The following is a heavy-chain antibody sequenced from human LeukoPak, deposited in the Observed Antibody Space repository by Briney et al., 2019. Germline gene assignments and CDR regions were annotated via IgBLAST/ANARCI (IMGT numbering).Heavy chain of an antibody. CDR1: GFTFSTYW. J-gene: IGHJ6*03. V-gene: IGHV3-7*04. CDR3: ARAGLVSDPLDYYYYMDV. CDR2: IKQDGSDK. Sequence: PGGSLRLSCAASGFTFSTYWMSWVRQAPGKGLEWVANIKQDGSDKYYVDSVKGRFTISRDNAKNSLYLQMNSLRAEDTAVYYCARAGLVSDPLDYYYYMDVWGKGATVTVSS. D-gene: IGHD3-16*01.